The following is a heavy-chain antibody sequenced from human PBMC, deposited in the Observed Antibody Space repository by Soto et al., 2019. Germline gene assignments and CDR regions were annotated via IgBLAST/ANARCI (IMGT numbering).Heavy chain of an antibody. CDR3: ARVPSHYDPNWFDP. J-gene: IGHJ5*02. Sequence: QLLESGPGLVKPSETLSLTCSVAGVSISSGSYFWGWIRQPPGKGLEWIGNIYYSGTTYENPSLKNRVSISVDTSKNQFSLKLSSVTAADTAIYYCARVPSHYDPNWFDPWGQGTLVTVSS. V-gene: IGHV4-39*01. CDR1: GVSISSGSYF. D-gene: IGHD3-3*01. CDR2: IYYSGTT.